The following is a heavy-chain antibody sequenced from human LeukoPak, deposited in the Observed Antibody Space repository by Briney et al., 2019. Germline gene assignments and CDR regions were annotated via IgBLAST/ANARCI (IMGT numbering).Heavy chain of an antibody. V-gene: IGHV4-59*01. CDR2: IYYSGST. J-gene: IGHJ4*02. Sequence: PSETLSLTCTVSGGSISSYYWSWIRQPPGKGLEWIGYIYYSGSTNYNPSLKSRVTISVDTSKNQFSLELSSVTAADTAVYYCARAGAVAGTVPVDYWGQGTLVTVSS. D-gene: IGHD6-13*01. CDR3: ARAGAVAGTVPVDY. CDR1: GGSISSYY.